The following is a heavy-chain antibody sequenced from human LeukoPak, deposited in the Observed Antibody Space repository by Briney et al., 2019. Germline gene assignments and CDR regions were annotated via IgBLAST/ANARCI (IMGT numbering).Heavy chain of an antibody. J-gene: IGHJ4*02. CDR1: GFTFTSSA. Sequence: SVKVSCKASGFTFTSSAVRWVRQARGQRLEWIGWILVGSGNTNYAQKFQERVTITRDMSTSTAYMELSSLRSEDTAVYYCAATPLDFWSGYYFPYYFDYWGQGTLVTVSS. V-gene: IGHV1-58*01. CDR3: AATPLDFWSGYYFPYYFDY. CDR2: ILVGSGNT. D-gene: IGHD3-3*01.